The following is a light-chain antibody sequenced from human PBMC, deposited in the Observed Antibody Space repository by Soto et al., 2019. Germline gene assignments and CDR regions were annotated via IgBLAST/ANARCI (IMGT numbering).Light chain of an antibody. CDR1: QSVSSSY. V-gene: IGKV3-20*01. Sequence: EIVLTQSPGTLSLSPVERATLSCRPSQSVSSSYLAWYQQKPGQAPRLLIYGASSRATGIPDRFSGSGSGTDFTLTISRLEPEDFAVYYCQQYGSSPFTFGPGTRLEI. J-gene: IGKJ5*01. CDR3: QQYGSSPFT. CDR2: GAS.